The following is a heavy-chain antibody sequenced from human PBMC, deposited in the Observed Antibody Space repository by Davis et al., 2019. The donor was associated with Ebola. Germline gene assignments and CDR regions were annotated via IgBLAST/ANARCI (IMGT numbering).Heavy chain of an antibody. Sequence: AASVKVSCKASGYTFTSYAMHWVRQAPGQRLEWMGWINAGNGNTKYSQKFQGRVTITRDTSASTAYMELSSLRSEDTAVYYCARGGYDSSGSHIFHYYYYYGMDVWGQGTTVTVSS. J-gene: IGHJ6*02. D-gene: IGHD3-22*01. V-gene: IGHV1-3*01. CDR3: ARGGYDSSGSHIFHYYYYYGMDV. CDR1: GYTFTSYA. CDR2: INAGNGNT.